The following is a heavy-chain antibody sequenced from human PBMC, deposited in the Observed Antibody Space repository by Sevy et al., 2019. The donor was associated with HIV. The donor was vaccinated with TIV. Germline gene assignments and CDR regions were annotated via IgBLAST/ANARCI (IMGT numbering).Heavy chain of an antibody. CDR2: IYYNGHI. CDR3: AGENACGRGYS. J-gene: IGHJ4*02. Sequence: SETLSLTCTVSGGSITSHYWNWIRQPPGKGLEWIANIYYNGHINYNPSLKSRVTFSLDTSMNQFSLRLSSVTAADTAMYYCAGENACGRGYSWGQGTLVTVSS. V-gene: IGHV4-59*08. D-gene: IGHD2-21*01. CDR1: GGSITSHY.